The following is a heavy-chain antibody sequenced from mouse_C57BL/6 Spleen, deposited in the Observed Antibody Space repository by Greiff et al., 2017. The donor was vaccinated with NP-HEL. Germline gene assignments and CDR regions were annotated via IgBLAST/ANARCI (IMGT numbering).Heavy chain of an antibody. CDR2: IDPEDGET. Sequence: VQLQQSGAELVKPGASVKLSCTASGFNIKDYYMHWVKQRTEQGLEWIGRIDPEDGETKSAPKFQGKATLTADTSSNTAYLQLSSLTSEDTAVYYCAFTVEFAYWGQGTLVTVSA. CDR3: AFTVEFAY. V-gene: IGHV14-2*01. D-gene: IGHD1-1*01. J-gene: IGHJ3*01. CDR1: GFNIKDYY.